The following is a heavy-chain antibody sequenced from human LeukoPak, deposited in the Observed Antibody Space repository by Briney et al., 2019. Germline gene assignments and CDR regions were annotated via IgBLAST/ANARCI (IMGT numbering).Heavy chain of an antibody. CDR1: DGSINSYY. CDR2: IYYNGNT. CDR3: ARDPPASGSYGMDV. Sequence: SETLSLTCSVSDGSINSYYWNWIRRPPGKGLEWIGYIYYNGNTNYSPSLKSRVTMSVDTSKNLFSLKVSSVTAADTAVYYCARDPPASGSYGMDVWGQGTTVTVSS. D-gene: IGHD1-26*01. V-gene: IGHV4-59*01. J-gene: IGHJ6*02.